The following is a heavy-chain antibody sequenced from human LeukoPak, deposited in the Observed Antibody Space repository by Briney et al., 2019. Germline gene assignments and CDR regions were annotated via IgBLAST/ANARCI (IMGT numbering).Heavy chain of an antibody. CDR2: ISYSGST. D-gene: IGHD1-14*01. CDR3: AKSSPDADYFDY. Sequence: SETLSLTYTVSGGSISRSSYHWGWIRQPPGKGLEWIGTISYSGSTYYNPSLKSRVTISVDTSKNQFSLKLSSVTAADTAVYYCAKSSPDADYFDYWGQGTLVTVSS. J-gene: IGHJ4*02. V-gene: IGHV4-39*01. CDR1: GGSISRSSYH.